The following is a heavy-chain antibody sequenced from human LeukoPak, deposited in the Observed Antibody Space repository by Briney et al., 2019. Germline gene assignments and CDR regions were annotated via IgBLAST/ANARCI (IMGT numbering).Heavy chain of an antibody. Sequence: PGGSLRLSCAASGFTFSSYWMSWVRQAPGKGLEWVANIKQDGNEKYYVDSVKGRFTISRDNSKNSLYLQMNSLRAEDTAVYYCARGHRYSSGWYGRVVDYWGQGTLVTVSS. V-gene: IGHV3-7*01. CDR3: ARGHRYSSGWYGRVVDY. J-gene: IGHJ4*02. CDR1: GFTFSSYW. D-gene: IGHD6-19*01. CDR2: IKQDGNEK.